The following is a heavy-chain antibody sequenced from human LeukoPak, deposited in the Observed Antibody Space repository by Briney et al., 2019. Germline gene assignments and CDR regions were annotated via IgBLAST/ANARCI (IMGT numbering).Heavy chain of an antibody. CDR2: IYYSGSA. J-gene: IGHJ4*02. CDR3: ARGSYYGFSGDS. Sequence: SQTLSLTCSVSGGAIGSDGYYWNWIRQHPGKGLGWIGYIYYSGSASYNPSLKSRVTISVDTSKNQFSLRLSSVTAADTAVYYCARGSYYGFSGDSWGQGSLVTVSS. D-gene: IGHD3-10*01. CDR1: GGAIGSDGYY. V-gene: IGHV4-31*03.